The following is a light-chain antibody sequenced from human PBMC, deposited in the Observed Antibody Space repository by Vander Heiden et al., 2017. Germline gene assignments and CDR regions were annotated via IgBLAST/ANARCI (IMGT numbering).Light chain of an antibody. V-gene: IGKV1D-12*01. CDR3: QQANSFPIT. CDR1: QGISSW. J-gene: IGKJ5*01. Sequence: IQMTQSPSSVSASVGDRVTITCRASQGISSWVAWYQQKPGKAPKLLIYAASTLQSGVPSRFSGSGSGADFTLTISSLQPADFATYYCQQANSFPITFGQGTRLEIK. CDR2: AAS.